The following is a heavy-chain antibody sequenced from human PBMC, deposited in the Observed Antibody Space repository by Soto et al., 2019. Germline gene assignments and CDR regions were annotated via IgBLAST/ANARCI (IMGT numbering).Heavy chain of an antibody. V-gene: IGHV1-18*01. D-gene: IGHD1-26*01. J-gene: IGHJ2*01. CDR3: ARDAIVGATVHWYFDL. CDR2: ISAYNGDT. Sequence: ASVKVSCKASGYTFTNYGITWVRQAPGQGLEWMGWISAYNGDTHYTQRLQGRVTITTDTSTSTAYMELSSLRSEDTAVYYCARDAIVGATVHWYFDLWGRGTLVTVSS. CDR1: GYTFTNYG.